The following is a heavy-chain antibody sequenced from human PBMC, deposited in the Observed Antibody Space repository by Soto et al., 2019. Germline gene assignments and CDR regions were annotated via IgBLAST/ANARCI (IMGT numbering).Heavy chain of an antibody. J-gene: IGHJ4*02. V-gene: IGHV4-30-2*01. CDR2: SYHSGSS. CDR1: GRSISSGVYS. D-gene: IGHD1-1*01. CDR3: ASGWNNYLGY. Sequence: TMSRTCSVCGRSISSGVYSGWWIRQPPGKRLECLWYSYHSGSSYYNPSLWSRVTISVDSSNNQFSRKLSSFTHADTVAYYCASGWNNYLGYLDQGPLVTVSS.